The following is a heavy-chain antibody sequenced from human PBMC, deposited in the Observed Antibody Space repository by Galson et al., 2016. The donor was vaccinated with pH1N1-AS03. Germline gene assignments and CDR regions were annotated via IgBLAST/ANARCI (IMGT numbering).Heavy chain of an antibody. Sequence: SLRLSCAASGFTFDGYAMNWVRLAPGKGLEWVSGITWNSDSIGYAGSVKGRFTISRDNAQNSLYLQLNSLRSEDTALYYCTALDFWGQGTVVTVAS. J-gene: IGHJ4*02. V-gene: IGHV3-9*01. CDR1: GFTFDGYA. CDR3: TALDF. CDR2: ITWNSDSI.